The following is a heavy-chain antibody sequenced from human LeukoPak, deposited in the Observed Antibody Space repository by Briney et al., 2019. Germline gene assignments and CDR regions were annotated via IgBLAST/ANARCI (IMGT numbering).Heavy chain of an antibody. CDR3: AKSQYYYDSSGYLIDY. V-gene: IGHV3-23*01. D-gene: IGHD3-22*01. J-gene: IGHJ4*02. CDR2: ISGSGGST. CDR1: GFTFSSYA. Sequence: GGSLRLSCAATGFTFSSYAMSWVRQAPGKGLEWDSAISGSGGSTYYADSVKGRFTISRDNSKNTLYLQMNSLRAEDTAVYYCAKSQYYYDSSGYLIDYWGQGTLVTVSS.